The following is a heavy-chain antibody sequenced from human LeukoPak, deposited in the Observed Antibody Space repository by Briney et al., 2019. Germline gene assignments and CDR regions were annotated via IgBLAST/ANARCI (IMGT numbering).Heavy chain of an antibody. J-gene: IGHJ4*02. CDR1: GYTLTELS. CDR2: FDPEDGET. Sequence: ASVKVSCKVSGYTLTELSMHWVRQAPGKGLEWMGGFDPEDGETIYAQKFQGRVTMTEDTSTDTAYMEVSSLRSEDTAVYYCATSQSLRLYIGVFDYWGQGTLVTVSS. V-gene: IGHV1-24*01. D-gene: IGHD2-15*01. CDR3: ATSQSLRLYIGVFDY.